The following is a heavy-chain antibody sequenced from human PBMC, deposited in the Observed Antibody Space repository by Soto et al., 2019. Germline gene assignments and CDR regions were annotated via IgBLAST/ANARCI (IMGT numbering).Heavy chain of an antibody. D-gene: IGHD4-17*01. CDR1: GFTFSSYG. CDR3: AKDYLGYGDSPIDY. V-gene: IGHV3-30*18. CDR2: ISYDGSNK. J-gene: IGHJ4*02. Sequence: QVQLVESGGGVVQPGRSLRLSCAASGFTFSSYGMHWVRQAPGKGLEWVAVISYDGSNKYYADSVKGRFTISRDNSKNTLYLPMNSLRAEDTAVYYCAKDYLGYGDSPIDYWGQGTLVTVSS.